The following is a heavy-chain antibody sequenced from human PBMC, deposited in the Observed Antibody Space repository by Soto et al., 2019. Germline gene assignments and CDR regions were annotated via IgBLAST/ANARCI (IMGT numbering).Heavy chain of an antibody. D-gene: IGHD6-13*01. Sequence: GGSLRLSCAASGYTLSDYWMHWVRQAPGKGLEWVANINQDGGKTYYVDSVKGRFTISRDNAQNLVYLQMNSLTAEDTAVYFCARALGAADYYWGQGTLVTVSS. CDR1: GYTLSDYW. CDR2: INQDGGKT. J-gene: IGHJ4*02. CDR3: ARALGAADYY. V-gene: IGHV3-7*04.